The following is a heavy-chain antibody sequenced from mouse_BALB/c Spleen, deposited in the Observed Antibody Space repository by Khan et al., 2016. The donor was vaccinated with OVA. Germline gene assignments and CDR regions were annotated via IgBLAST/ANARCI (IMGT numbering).Heavy chain of an antibody. CDR3: ARSVYYFYAYAIYY. CDR1: GYSITSEYA. Sequence: EVQLQESGPGLVKPSQSLSLTCTVTGYSITSEYAWNWIRQFPGNKLEWMGYISYSGTTSYNPSLKSRISVTRDTSKNQFFLQLNSVTTEEPAPYYLARSVYYFYAYAIYYWAQLHSATVAS. CDR2: ISYSGTT. V-gene: IGHV3-2*02. D-gene: IGHD2-2*01. J-gene: IGHJ4*01.